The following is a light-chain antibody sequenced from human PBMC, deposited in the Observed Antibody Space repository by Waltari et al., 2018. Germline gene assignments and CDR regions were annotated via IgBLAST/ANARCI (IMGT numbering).Light chain of an antibody. CDR3: QQFYSYPLS. Sequence: TCRASQSINNLLAWYQQRPGKAPNLLISKASTLESGVPSRFSGSGSGTEFTLTISSLQPDDFATYYCQQFYSYPLSFGGGTKVEIK. CDR2: KAS. J-gene: IGKJ4*01. CDR1: QSINNL. V-gene: IGKV1-5*03.